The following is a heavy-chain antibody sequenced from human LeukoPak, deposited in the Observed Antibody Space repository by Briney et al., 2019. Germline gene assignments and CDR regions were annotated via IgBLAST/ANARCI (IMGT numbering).Heavy chain of an antibody. CDR3: AKSYSSGWYVGENYFDY. V-gene: IGHV3-23*01. CDR2: ISGSGGSA. D-gene: IGHD6-19*01. Sequence: GGSLRLSCAASGFTFSSYVMSWVRQAPGKGLEWVSAISGSGGSAYYADSVTGRFTISRDNSKNTLYLQMNSLRADDTAVYYCAKSYSSGWYVGENYFDYWGQGTLVTVSS. J-gene: IGHJ4*02. CDR1: GFTFSSYV.